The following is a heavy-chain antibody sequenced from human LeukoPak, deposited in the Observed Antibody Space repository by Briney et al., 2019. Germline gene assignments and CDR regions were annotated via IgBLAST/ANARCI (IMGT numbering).Heavy chain of an antibody. D-gene: IGHD1-26*01. Sequence: ASVKVSCKASGGTSSSYAISWVRQAPGQGLEWMGRIIPIFGTANYAQKFQGRVTITTDESTSTAYMELSSLRSEDTAVYYCARVWGRADWFDPWGQGTLVTVSS. J-gene: IGHJ5*02. V-gene: IGHV1-69*05. CDR1: GGTSSSYA. CDR3: ARVWGRADWFDP. CDR2: IIPIFGTA.